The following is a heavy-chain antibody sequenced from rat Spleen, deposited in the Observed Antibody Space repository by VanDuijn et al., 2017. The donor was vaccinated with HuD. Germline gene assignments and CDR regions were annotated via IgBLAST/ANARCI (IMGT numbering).Heavy chain of an antibody. CDR1: GFIFSDYS. Sequence: EVKLVESGGGLVQPGRSLKLSCAASGFIFSDYSMAWVRQAPKKGREWVASISYEGSSTYYGDSVKGRFTISRDNAKSTLYLQMNSLRSEDTATYYCTRDSGDYWGQGVMVTVSS. V-gene: IGHV5-22*01. CDR2: ISYEGSST. CDR3: TRDSGDY. J-gene: IGHJ2*01.